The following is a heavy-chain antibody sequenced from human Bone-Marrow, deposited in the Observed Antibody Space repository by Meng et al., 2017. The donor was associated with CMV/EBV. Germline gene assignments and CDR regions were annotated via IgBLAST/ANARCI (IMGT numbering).Heavy chain of an antibody. J-gene: IGHJ5*02. V-gene: IGHV4-59*01. CDR2: IYYSGST. D-gene: IGHD3-3*01. CDR3: ARGGSHTYYDFWSGSNWLDP. Sequence: SETLSPTCTVLGGSISSYYWSWIRKPPGKGLEWIGYIYYSGSTNYNPSLKSRVTISVDTSKNQFSRKLSSVTAADTAVYYCARGGSHTYYDFWSGSNWLDPWGQGTLVTVSS. CDR1: GGSISSYY.